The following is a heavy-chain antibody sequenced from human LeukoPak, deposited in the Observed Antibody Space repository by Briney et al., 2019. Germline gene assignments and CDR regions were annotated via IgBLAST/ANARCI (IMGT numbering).Heavy chain of an antibody. CDR1: GFTFSSYA. CDR3: AKGESQPKYYFDY. CDR2: IGGSGATT. J-gene: IGHJ4*02. D-gene: IGHD2-2*01. Sequence: GGSLRLSCAASGFTFSSYAMRWVRQAPGKGLEWVASIGGSGATTFYTDSVRGRFTISRDNSKNTLFLQMNSLRAEDTAVYYRAKGESQPKYYFDYWGQGTLVTVSS. V-gene: IGHV3-23*01.